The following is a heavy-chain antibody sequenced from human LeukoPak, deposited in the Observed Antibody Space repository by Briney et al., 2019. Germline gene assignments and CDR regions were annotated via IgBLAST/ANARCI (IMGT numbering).Heavy chain of an antibody. J-gene: IGHJ5*02. CDR1: RYTFTDYY. V-gene: IGHV1-2*02. Sequence: PSVKVSCKAARYTFTDYYMHWVRQAPGQGLEWMGWINPNSGGRNYAQKFQGRVTMTRDTSISTAYMELSRLRSDDTAVYYCARGGWSLGYCSSSSCLDWFDPWGQGTLVTVSS. CDR2: INPNSGGR. D-gene: IGHD2-2*01. CDR3: ARGGWSLGYCSSSSCLDWFDP.